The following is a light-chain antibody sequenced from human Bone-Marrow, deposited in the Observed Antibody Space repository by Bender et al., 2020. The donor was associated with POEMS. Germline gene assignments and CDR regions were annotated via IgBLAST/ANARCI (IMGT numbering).Light chain of an antibody. Sequence: QSVLTQPPSASGTPGQRVTISCSGSSSNIGSKYVCWYQQLPVTAPKLLIYSSHRRPSEVPDRFSGSRSGTSASLAISGLQSEDEADYYCAVWDDSLNGWVFGGGTKLTVL. J-gene: IGLJ3*02. CDR3: AVWDDSLNGWV. CDR2: SSH. CDR1: SSNIGSKY. V-gene: IGLV1-44*01.